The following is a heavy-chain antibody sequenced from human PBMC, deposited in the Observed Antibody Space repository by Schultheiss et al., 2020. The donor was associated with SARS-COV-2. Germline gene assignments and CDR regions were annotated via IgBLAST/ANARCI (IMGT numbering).Heavy chain of an antibody. V-gene: IGHV4-59*01. Sequence: SETLSLTCTVSGGSISSYYWSWIRQPAGKGLEWIGYIYYSGSTNYNPSLKSRVTISVDTSKNQFSLKLSSVTAADTAVYYCARGRVLRFLEWHNDAFDIWGQGTMVTVSS. CDR3: ARGRVLRFLEWHNDAFDI. D-gene: IGHD3-3*01. J-gene: IGHJ3*02. CDR2: IYYSGST. CDR1: GGSISSYY.